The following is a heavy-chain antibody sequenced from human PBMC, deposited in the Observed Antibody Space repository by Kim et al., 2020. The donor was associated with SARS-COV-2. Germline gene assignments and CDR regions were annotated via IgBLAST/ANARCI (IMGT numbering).Heavy chain of an antibody. CDR2: IKSKTDGGTT. J-gene: IGHJ6*02. CDR3: TIPGVLAVYGMDV. Sequence: GGSLRLSCAASGFTFSNAWMSWVRQAPGKGLEWVGRIKSKTDGGTTDYAAPVKGRFTISRDDSKNTLYLQMNSLKTEETAVYYCTIPGVLAVYGMDVWGQGTPVTVSS. D-gene: IGHD2-2*01. V-gene: IGHV3-15*01. CDR1: GFTFSNAW.